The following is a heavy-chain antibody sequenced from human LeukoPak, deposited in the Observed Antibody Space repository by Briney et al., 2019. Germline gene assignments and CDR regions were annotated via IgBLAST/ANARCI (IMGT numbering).Heavy chain of an antibody. D-gene: IGHD1-20*01. CDR1: GFTFSSYA. CDR2: ISGSGDST. J-gene: IGHJ4*02. CDR3: APDPNNWLRHY. Sequence: GGSLRLSCAASGFTFSSYAMSWVRQAPGKGLEWVSAISGSGDSTYYAESVKGRFTISRDNSKNTLSLQMNSLRGEDTAIYYCAPDPNNWLRHYWGQGTLVTVSS. V-gene: IGHV3-23*01.